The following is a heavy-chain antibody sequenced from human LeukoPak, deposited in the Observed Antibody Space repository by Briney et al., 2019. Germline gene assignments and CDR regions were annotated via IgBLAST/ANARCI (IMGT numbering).Heavy chain of an antibody. J-gene: IGHJ4*02. V-gene: IGHV3-33*06. D-gene: IGHD3-22*01. CDR1: GFTFSSYG. Sequence: SGGSLRLSCAASGFTFSSYGMHWVRQAPGKGLEWVAVIWYDGSNKYYADSVKGRFTISRDNSKNTLYLQMNSLRAEDTAVYYCAKVAGDDSSGYSYYFDYWGRGTLVTVSS. CDR3: AKVAGDDSSGYSYYFDY. CDR2: IWYDGSNK.